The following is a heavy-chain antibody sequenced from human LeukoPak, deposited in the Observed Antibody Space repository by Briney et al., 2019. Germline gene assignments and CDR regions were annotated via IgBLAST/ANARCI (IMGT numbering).Heavy chain of an antibody. CDR3: AKEEAYYYGSGTDYDY. CDR1: EFTFSSYA. J-gene: IGHJ4*02. CDR2: ISGSGGNT. D-gene: IGHD3-10*01. Sequence: GGSLRLSCAASEFTFSSYAMSWVRQAPGKGLEWVSAISGSGGNTYYADSVKGRFTISRDNSKNTLYLQMNSLRAEDTAVYYCAKEEAYYYGSGTDYDYWGQGTLVTVSS. V-gene: IGHV3-23*01.